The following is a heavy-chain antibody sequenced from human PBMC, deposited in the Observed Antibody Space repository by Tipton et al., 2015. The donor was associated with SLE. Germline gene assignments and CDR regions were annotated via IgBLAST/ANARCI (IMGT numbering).Heavy chain of an antibody. J-gene: IGHJ3*01. D-gene: IGHD1/OR15-1a*01. CDR2: ISSRSSTI. CDR3: SRDLWDFITGTTDAFDF. CDR1: GFTFSSYT. Sequence: SLRLSCAASGFTFSSYTMNWVRQAPGKGLEWVSYISSRSSTIYYADSVKGRFTISRDNAKNSLYLQMNSLRAEDTAVYYCSRDLWDFITGTTDAFDFWGQGTLVTVSS. V-gene: IGHV3-48*01.